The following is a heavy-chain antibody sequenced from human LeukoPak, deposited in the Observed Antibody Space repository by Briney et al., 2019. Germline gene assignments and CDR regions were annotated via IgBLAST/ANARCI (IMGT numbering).Heavy chain of an antibody. D-gene: IGHD3-22*01. CDR3: ARGTDSSGYYPRFDY. CDR1: GGSISSYY. J-gene: IGHJ4*02. V-gene: IGHV4-4*07. Sequence: SETLSLTCTVSGGSISSYYWSWIRQPPGKGLEWIGRIYTSGSTNYNPSLKSRVTMSVDTSKNQFSLKLSSVTAADTAVYYCARGTDSSGYYPRFDYWGQGTLVTVSS. CDR2: IYTSGST.